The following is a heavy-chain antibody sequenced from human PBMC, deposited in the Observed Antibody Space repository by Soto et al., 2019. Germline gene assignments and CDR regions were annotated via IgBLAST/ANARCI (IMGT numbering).Heavy chain of an antibody. Sequence: SLRLSCAASGFTFSSYAMHWVRQAPGKGLEWVAVISYDGSNKYYADSVKGRFTISRDNSKNTLYLQMNSLRAEDTAVYYCASCSSSRRFVNWFDPWGQGTLVTVSS. CDR2: ISYDGSNK. CDR1: GFTFSSYA. V-gene: IGHV3-30-3*01. CDR3: ASCSSSRRFVNWFDP. D-gene: IGHD6-6*01. J-gene: IGHJ5*02.